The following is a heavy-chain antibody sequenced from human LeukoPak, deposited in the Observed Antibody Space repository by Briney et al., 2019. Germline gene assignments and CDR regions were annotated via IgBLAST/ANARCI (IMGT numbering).Heavy chain of an antibody. CDR1: GFTFSSYS. V-gene: IGHV3-23*03. Sequence: GGSLRLSCAASGFTFSSYSMNWVRQAPGKGLEWVSVIYSGGSTYYADSVKGRFTISRDNSKNTLYLQMNSLRAEDTAVYYCAKGLGYCSSTSCYSKYYYYYMDVWGKGTTVTVSS. J-gene: IGHJ6*03. CDR2: IYSGGST. D-gene: IGHD2-2*02. CDR3: AKGLGYCSSTSCYSKYYYYYMDV.